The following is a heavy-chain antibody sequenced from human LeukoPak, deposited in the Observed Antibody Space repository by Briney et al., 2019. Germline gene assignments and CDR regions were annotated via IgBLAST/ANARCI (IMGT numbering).Heavy chain of an antibody. J-gene: IGHJ6*02. CDR3: ASTPHGELYCSSTSGYIGYGMDV. CDR1: GYTFTSYA. CDR2: INTNTGNP. Sequence: ASVKVSCKASGYTFTSYAMNWVRQAPGQGLEWMGWINTNTGNPTYAQGFTGRFVFSLDTSVSTAYLQISSLKAEDTAVYYCASTPHGELYCSSTSGYIGYGMDVWGQGTTVTVSS. D-gene: IGHD2-2*02. V-gene: IGHV7-4-1*02.